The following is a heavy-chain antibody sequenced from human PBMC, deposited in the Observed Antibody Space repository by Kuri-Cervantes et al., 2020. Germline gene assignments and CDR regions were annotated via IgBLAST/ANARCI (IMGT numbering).Heavy chain of an antibody. CDR3: ARTRGYRSYYMDV. J-gene: IGHJ6*03. CDR1: GGSFSDYY. D-gene: IGHD5-18*01. Sequence: GSLRLSCDVYGGSFSDYYWSWIRQSPGKGLEWIGEINHSGGTNYNLSLKSRFTISVDRSTNQFSLKLSSVTAADTAVYYCARTRGYRSYYMDVWGKGTTVTVSS. CDR2: INHSGGT. V-gene: IGHV4-34*01.